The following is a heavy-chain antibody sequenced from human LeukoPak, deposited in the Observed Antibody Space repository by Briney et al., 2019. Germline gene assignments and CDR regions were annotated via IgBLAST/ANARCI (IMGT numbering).Heavy chain of an antibody. CDR1: GFSFSGHW. CDR2: ISPTGSTT. D-gene: IGHD2-21*02. Sequence: QSGGSLRLSCTASGFSFSGHWMHWARQLPGKGLVWVSRISPTGSTTSYADSVKGRFTISRDNAKNTLHLQMNSLRAEDTAVYYCAEGCGNNCYRPWGMDVWGQGTTVTVSS. J-gene: IGHJ6*02. V-gene: IGHV3-74*01. CDR3: AEGCGNNCYRPWGMDV.